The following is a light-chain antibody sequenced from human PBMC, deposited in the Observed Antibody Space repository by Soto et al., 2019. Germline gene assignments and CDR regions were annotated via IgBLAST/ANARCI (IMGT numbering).Light chain of an antibody. CDR3: GSKAGSNKHVV. Sequence: QSVLTQPPSASGSPGQSVTISCAGSNSDIGASNSVSWYQQHPGKAPKLLISEVTKRPSGVPDRFSGSKSGNTASLTVSGLQAEDEADYYCGSKAGSNKHVVFGGGTKLTVL. CDR2: EVT. J-gene: IGLJ2*01. V-gene: IGLV2-8*01. CDR1: NSDIGASNS.